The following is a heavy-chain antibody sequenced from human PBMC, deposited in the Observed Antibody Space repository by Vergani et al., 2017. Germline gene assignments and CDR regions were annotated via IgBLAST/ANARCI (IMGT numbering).Heavy chain of an antibody. Sequence: QVQLQESGPGLVKPSQTLSLTCTVSGGSISSGGYYWSWIRQHPGKGLVCIGYIYYSGSTYYNPSLKSRVTISLDTSKNQFSLRLSSVTAADTAVYYCARGVSAAAGTFDYWGQGTLVTVSS. CDR1: GGSISSGGYY. J-gene: IGHJ4*02. D-gene: IGHD6-13*01. V-gene: IGHV4-31*03. CDR3: ARGVSAAAGTFDY. CDR2: IYYSGST.